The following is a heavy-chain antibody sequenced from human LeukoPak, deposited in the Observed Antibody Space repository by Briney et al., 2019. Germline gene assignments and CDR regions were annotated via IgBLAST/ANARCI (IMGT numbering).Heavy chain of an antibody. J-gene: IGHJ5*02. Sequence: ASVKVSCKASGYTFTGYYMHWVRQAPGQGLEWMGWINPKSGGTKYAQKFQGRVTLTRGTYISTAYMELNSLRSDDTAAYYCARGIYILGSGSWFDPWGQGTLVTVSS. CDR3: ARGIYILGSGSWFDP. V-gene: IGHV1-2*02. CDR1: GYTFTGYY. D-gene: IGHD3-16*01. CDR2: INPKSGGT.